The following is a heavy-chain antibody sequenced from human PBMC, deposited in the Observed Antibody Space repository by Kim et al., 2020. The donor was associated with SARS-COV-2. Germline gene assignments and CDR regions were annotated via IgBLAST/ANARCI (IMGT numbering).Heavy chain of an antibody. J-gene: IGHJ4*02. Sequence: KGRFTISRDNAKNSLYLQMNSLRAEDTAVYYCAREPNYYGSGSYSIFNDYWGQGTLVTVSS. CDR3: AREPNYYGSGSYSIFNDY. D-gene: IGHD3-10*01. V-gene: IGHV3-11*06.